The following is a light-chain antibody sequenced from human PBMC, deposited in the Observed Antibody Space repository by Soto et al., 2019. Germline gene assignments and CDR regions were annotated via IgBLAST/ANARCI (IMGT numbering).Light chain of an antibody. CDR2: DVT. V-gene: IGLV2-14*03. Sequence: QSALTQPASVSGSPGQSITISCTGISSDVGGYNSVSWYQQHPGKAPKLMIYDVTKRPSGVSHRFSGSKSGNTASLTISGLQAEDEADYYCSSYTSSSTVFGGGTKLTVL. CDR1: SSDVGGYNS. J-gene: IGLJ2*01. CDR3: SSYTSSSTV.